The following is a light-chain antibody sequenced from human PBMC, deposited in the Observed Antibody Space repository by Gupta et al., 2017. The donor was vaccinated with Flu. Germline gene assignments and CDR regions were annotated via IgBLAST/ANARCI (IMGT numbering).Light chain of an antibody. CDR2: RDS. V-gene: IGLV3-9*01. CDR3: QMWDSTTVI. CDR1: NLGNKD. Sequence: TCGVNNLGNKDVHWYQQKPDQAPVLVIYRDSSRPSGIPERFSGSTSGNTATLTISGAQAGDEADYYCQMWDSTTVIFGGGTKLTVL. J-gene: IGLJ2*01.